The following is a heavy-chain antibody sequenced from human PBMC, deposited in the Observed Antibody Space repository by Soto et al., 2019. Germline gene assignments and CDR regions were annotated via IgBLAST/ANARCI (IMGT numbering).Heavy chain of an antibody. Sequence: GGSLRLSCAASGFTFSSYGMHWVRQAPGKELEWVEVIWYDGSNKYYADSVKGRFTISRDNSKNTLYLQMNSLRAEDTAVYYGAREGTSTDAFDIWGQGTMVTVSS. CDR3: AREGTSTDAFDI. V-gene: IGHV3-33*01. CDR2: IWYDGSNK. J-gene: IGHJ3*02. CDR1: GFTFSSYG. D-gene: IGHD1-7*01.